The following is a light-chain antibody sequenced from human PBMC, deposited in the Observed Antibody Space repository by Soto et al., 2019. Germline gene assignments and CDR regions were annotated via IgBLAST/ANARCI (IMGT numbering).Light chain of an antibody. CDR1: QSISSSY. CDR2: AAS. CDR3: QQFGGSPLFT. V-gene: IGKV3-20*01. J-gene: IGKJ3*01. Sequence: EIVLTQSPGTLSLSPGERATLSCRASQSISSSYLAWYQQKPGQAPRLLIYAASTRATAIPDRFSGSGSGTDFTLTINSLEPEDFAVYFCQQFGGSPLFTFGPGTKVDIK.